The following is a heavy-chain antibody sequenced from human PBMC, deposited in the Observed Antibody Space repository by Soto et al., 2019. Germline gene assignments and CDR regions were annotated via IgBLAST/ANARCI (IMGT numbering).Heavy chain of an antibody. D-gene: IGHD1-7*01. CDR2: INPSGGST. J-gene: IGHJ5*02. CDR1: GYTFTGYY. Sequence: GASVKVSCKASGYTFTGYYMHWVRQAPGQGLEWMGIINPSGGSTSYAQKFQGRVTMTRDTSTSTVYMELSSLRSEDTAVYYCARTGTTLHAIEYNWFDPWGQGTLVTVSS. V-gene: IGHV1-46*03. CDR3: ARTGTTLHAIEYNWFDP.